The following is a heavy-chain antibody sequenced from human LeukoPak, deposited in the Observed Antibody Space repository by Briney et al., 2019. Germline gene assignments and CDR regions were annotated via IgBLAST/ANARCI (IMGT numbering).Heavy chain of an antibody. D-gene: IGHD5-24*01. J-gene: IGHJ4*02. V-gene: IGHV3-30*04. Sequence: GGSLRLSCAASGFTFSSFAIHWVRQAPGKGLEWVAVISYDESNKYYADSVKGRFTISRDNSKSTLYLQMSSLRAEDTAVYYCARGGWLQLGNYFDYWGQGTLVTVSS. CDR3: ARGGWLQLGNYFDY. CDR1: GFTFSSFA. CDR2: ISYDESNK.